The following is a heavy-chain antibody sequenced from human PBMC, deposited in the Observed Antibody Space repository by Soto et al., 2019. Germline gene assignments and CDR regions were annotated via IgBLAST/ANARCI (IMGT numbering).Heavy chain of an antibody. J-gene: IGHJ6*02. V-gene: IGHV4-61*01. Sequence: SETLSLTCTVSGGSVSSGIYYWSWIRHPPGKGLEWIGYIYYSGITNYNPSFKSRVTISVDTSKNQFSLKLSSVTAADTAVYYCARDTAGGYDFWSGYSSYYYYGMDVWGQGTTVTVSS. CDR2: IYYSGIT. D-gene: IGHD3-3*01. CDR1: GGSVSSGIYY. CDR3: ARDTAGGYDFWSGYSSYYYYGMDV.